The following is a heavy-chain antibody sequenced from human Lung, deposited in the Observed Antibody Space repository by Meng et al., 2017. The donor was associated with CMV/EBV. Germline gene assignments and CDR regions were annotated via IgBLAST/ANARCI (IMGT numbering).Heavy chain of an antibody. V-gene: IGHV4-31*02. D-gene: IGHD3-22*01. CDR1: GGSISGYY. CDR3: ARGLYDTSGIFDY. J-gene: IGHJ4*02. CDR2: IYYSGST. Sequence: SCTVSGGSISGYYWNWIRQHPGKGLEWIGYIYYSGSTYYNSYLKSRVTISVDTSTNQVSLKLSSVTAADTAVYYCARGLYDTSGIFDYWGQGTXVTVSS.